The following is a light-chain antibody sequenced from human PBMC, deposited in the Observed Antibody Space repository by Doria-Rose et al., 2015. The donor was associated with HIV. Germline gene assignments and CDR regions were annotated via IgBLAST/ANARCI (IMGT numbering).Light chain of an antibody. CDR2: AAS. CDR3: QQTYSSPPWT. Sequence: DIRVPRPPSSLSASIGDRVTIPCRARQTVSPSLNWFQQEPGKAPKLLIYAASRLQSGVPSRFSGSGSGTDFTLTISGLQPGDFATYYCQQTYSSPPWTFGQGTKGEMK. CDR1: QTVSPS. J-gene: IGKJ1*01. V-gene: IGKV1-39*01.